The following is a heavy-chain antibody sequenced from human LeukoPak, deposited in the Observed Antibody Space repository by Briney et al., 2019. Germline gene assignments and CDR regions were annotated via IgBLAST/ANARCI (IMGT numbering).Heavy chain of an antibody. V-gene: IGHV3-48*01. Sequence: GRSLRLSCAASGFTFSSYSMNWVRQAPEKGLEWVSYISSSGTTIYYADSVKGRFTISRDNAKNSLYLQMNSLRAEDTAVYYCARDRSRMIWGQGTLVTVSS. D-gene: IGHD2-2*01. CDR1: GFTFSSYS. J-gene: IGHJ4*02. CDR3: ARDRSRMI. CDR2: ISSSGTTI.